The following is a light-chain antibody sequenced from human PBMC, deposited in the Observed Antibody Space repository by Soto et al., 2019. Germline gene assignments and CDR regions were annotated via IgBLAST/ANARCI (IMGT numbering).Light chain of an antibody. Sequence: EIVLTQSPGTRSLSPGERATLSCGASQSVNSDYLAWYQHKPGQAPRLPIYGASSRATGIPDRFSGSESGTDFALTISRLEPEDFAVYYCQQYGTSPRTFGPGTKVDIK. CDR1: QSVNSDY. V-gene: IGKV3-20*01. J-gene: IGKJ1*01. CDR2: GAS. CDR3: QQYGTSPRT.